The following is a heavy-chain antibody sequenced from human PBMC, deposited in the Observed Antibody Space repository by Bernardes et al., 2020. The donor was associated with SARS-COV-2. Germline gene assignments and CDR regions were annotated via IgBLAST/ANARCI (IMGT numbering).Heavy chain of an antibody. J-gene: IGHJ5*02. D-gene: IGHD2-15*01. V-gene: IGHV4-39*01. CDR1: GGSMNIINYY. CDR2: IYYSGST. Sequence: SETLSLTCTVSGGSMNIINYYWGWIRQPPGKGLEWIGSIYYSGSTYYNPSFKSRLTTSVDTSKNQFSLRLYSVTAADTAVYYCARLDVEVGGGDPWGQGTLVTVSS. CDR3: ARLDVEVGGGDP.